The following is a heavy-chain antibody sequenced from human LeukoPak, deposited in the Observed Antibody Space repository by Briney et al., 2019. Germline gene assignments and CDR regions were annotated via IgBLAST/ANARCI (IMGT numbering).Heavy chain of an antibody. J-gene: IGHJ4*02. D-gene: IGHD2-2*01. CDR2: IHHSGST. V-gene: IGHV4-38-2*02. CDR3: ASLGYCSSTSCYPDF. CDR1: DYSISSLYY. Sequence: PSETLSLTCTVSDYSISSLYYWGWIRQPPGKGLEWITSIHHSGSTDYNPSLKSRVTISIDTSKNQFSLKLKYVTAADTAVYYYASLGYCSSTSCYPDFWGQGTLVTVSS.